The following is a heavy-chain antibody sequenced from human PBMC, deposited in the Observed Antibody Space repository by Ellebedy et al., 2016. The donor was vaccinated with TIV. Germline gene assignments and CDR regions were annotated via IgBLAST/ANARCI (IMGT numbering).Heavy chain of an antibody. CDR1: GFTISSSY. CDR2: ISWNGGSI. CDR3: ARGASVTYYYYYMNV. J-gene: IGHJ6*03. V-gene: IGHV3-20*01. D-gene: IGHD2-21*02. Sequence: GESLKISCAASGFTISSSYMTCVRQAPGTGREWVYGISWNGGSIGYADSVKGRFTISRDNAKRSLYLQMKSLRVEDTALYHCARGASVTYYYYYMNVWGKGTTVTVPS.